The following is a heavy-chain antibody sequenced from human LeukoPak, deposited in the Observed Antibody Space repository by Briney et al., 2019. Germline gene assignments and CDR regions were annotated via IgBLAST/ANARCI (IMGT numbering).Heavy chain of an antibody. V-gene: IGHV1-2*02. D-gene: IGHD2-2*01. CDR3: AREGDPYIVVVPAATGY. CDR2: INPNSGGT. Sequence: ASVKVSCKASGYTFTGYYMHCVRQAPGQGLESMGWINPNSGGTNYEQKFQGRVTMTRDTSISTAYMGLSRLRSDDTAVYYCAREGDPYIVVVPAATGYWGQGTLVTVSS. J-gene: IGHJ4*02. CDR1: GYTFTGYY.